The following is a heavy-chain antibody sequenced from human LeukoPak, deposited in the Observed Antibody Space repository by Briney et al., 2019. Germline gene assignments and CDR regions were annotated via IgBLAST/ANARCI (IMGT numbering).Heavy chain of an antibody. J-gene: IGHJ4*02. CDR2: INAGNGNR. D-gene: IGHD6-19*01. CDR3: ARVSDDSGWNFDY. CDR1: GYTFTSYA. Sequence: ASVKVSCQASGYTFTSYAIHWVRQAPGQRLEWMGWINAGNGNRKYSRKFQDRVTITRETSATTAYMELNSLTSEDTAVYYCARVSDDSGWNFDYWGQGTLVTVSS. V-gene: IGHV1-3*01.